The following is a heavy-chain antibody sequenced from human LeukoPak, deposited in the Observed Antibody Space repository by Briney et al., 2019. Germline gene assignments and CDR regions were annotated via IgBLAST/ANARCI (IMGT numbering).Heavy chain of an antibody. V-gene: IGHV4-59*01. CDR1: GGSISTYY. CDR3: ARLNMDV. J-gene: IGHJ6*02. CDR2: IHYSGST. Sequence: SETLSLTCTVSGGSISTYYWSWIRQPPGKGLELIGYIHYSGSTTYNPSLKSRVTISVDTSKNQFSLKLSSVTAADTALYYCARLNMDVWGQGTTVTVSS.